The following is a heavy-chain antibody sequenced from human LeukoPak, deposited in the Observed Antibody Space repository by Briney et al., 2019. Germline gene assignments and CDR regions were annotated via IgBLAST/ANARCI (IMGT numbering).Heavy chain of an antibody. CDR2: INHSGST. D-gene: IGHD2-2*01. CDR1: GGSFSGYY. V-gene: IGHV4-34*01. CDR3: ARGPRGYCSSTSCYRSIYYFDY. J-gene: IGHJ4*02. Sequence: SETLSLTCAVYGGSFSGYYWSWIRQPPGKGLEWIGEINHSGSTNYNPSLKSRVTISVDTSKNQFSLKLSSVPAADTAVYYCARGPRGYCSSTSCYRSIYYFDYWGQGTLVTVSS.